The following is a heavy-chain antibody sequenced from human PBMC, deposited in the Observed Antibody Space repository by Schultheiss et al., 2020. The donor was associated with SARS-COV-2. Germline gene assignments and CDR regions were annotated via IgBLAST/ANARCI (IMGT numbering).Heavy chain of an antibody. CDR2: ISAYNGNT. CDR3: ARERGGYYGMDA. CDR1: GYTFTSYG. J-gene: IGHJ6*02. D-gene: IGHD3-16*01. V-gene: IGHV1-18*01. Sequence: ASVKVSCKASGYTFTSYGISWVRQAPGQGLEWMGWISAYNGNTNYAQKLQGRVTMTRDTSTSTIYMDLSRPRSDDTAVYYCARERGGYYGMDAWGQGTTVTVSS.